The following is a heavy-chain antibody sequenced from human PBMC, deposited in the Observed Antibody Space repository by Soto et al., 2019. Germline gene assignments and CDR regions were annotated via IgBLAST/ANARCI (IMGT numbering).Heavy chain of an antibody. Sequence: GESLKISCKGSGYSFTSYWIGWVRQMPGKGLEWMGIIYPGDSDTRYSPSFQGQVTISADKSISTAYLQWSSLKAADTAMYYCARHAPLEQWLVQDYYYGMDVWGQGTTVTV. V-gene: IGHV5-51*01. J-gene: IGHJ6*02. CDR2: IYPGDSDT. CDR1: GYSFTSYW. CDR3: ARHAPLEQWLVQDYYYGMDV. D-gene: IGHD6-19*01.